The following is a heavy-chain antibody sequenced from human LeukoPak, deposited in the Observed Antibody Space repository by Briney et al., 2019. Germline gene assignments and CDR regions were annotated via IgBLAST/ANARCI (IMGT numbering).Heavy chain of an antibody. CDR1: GYTFTGYY. CDR2: INPNSGGT. V-gene: IGHV1-2*02. D-gene: IGHD1-26*01. J-gene: IGHJ4*02. Sequence: ASVKVSCKASGYTFTGYYMHWVRQAPGQGLEWMGWINPNSGGTNYAQKFQGRVTMTRDTSISTAYMELSRLRSDDTAVYYCARDRGELLPRYYFDYWGQGTLVTVSS. CDR3: ARDRGELLPRYYFDY.